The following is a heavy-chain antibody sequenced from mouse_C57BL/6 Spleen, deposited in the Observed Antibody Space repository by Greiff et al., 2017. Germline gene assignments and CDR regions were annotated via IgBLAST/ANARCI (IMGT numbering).Heavy chain of an antibody. D-gene: IGHD2-4*01. CDR3: ARSSYDYDDGAWFAY. CDR1: GYSITSGYY. V-gene: IGHV3-6*01. Sequence: VQLQQSGPGLVKPSQSLSLTCSVTGYSITSGYYWNWIRQFPGNKLEWMGYISYDGSNNYNPSLKNRISITRDTSKNQFFLKLNSVTTEDTATYYCARSSYDYDDGAWFAYWGQGTLVTVSA. J-gene: IGHJ3*01. CDR2: ISYDGSN.